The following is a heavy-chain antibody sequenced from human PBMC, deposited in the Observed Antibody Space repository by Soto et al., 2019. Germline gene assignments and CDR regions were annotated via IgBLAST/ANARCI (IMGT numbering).Heavy chain of an antibody. D-gene: IGHD3-3*01. V-gene: IGHV1-69*13. CDR3: AKSFWSGYYMGAY. CDR2: IIPKLGSA. CDR1: GGGNLRDYR. J-gene: IGHJ4*02. Sequence: SVKVSCKASGGGNLRDYRTTWVRRAPGQGLEWMGGIIPKLGSANYAQNFQGRVTVTADESTNTVYMELRSLRSDDTAVYYCAKSFWSGYYMGAYWGQGTLVTVS.